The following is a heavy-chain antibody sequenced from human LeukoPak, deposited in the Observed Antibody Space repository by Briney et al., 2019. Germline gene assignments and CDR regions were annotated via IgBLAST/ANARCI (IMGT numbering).Heavy chain of an antibody. D-gene: IGHD2-2*01. Sequence: GGSLRLSCAASGFTFSSYWMSWVRQAPGKGLEWVANINQDGSERYQVDSVKGRFTISRDNAQNSLYLQMISLRAEDTAVYYCARARPNVVVGPAAAHFDYWGQGTLVTVSS. CDR1: GFTFSSYW. J-gene: IGHJ4*02. V-gene: IGHV3-7*01. CDR2: INQDGSER. CDR3: ARARPNVVVGPAAAHFDY.